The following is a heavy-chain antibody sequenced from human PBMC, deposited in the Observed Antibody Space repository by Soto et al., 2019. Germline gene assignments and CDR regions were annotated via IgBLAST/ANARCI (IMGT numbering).Heavy chain of an antibody. CDR3: ARTSYYDSTGYYNMDV. Sequence: QVQLQESGPGLVKPSGTLSLTCAISGGSISSNNWWTWVRQSPGKGLEWIGEIHHSESTNYNPSRNRRVTISVDKAKNQFSLKLTSVTAADTADYYCARTSYYDSTGYYNMDVWGQGTTVTVSS. CDR1: GGSISSNNW. V-gene: IGHV4-4*02. D-gene: IGHD3-22*01. CDR2: IHHSEST. J-gene: IGHJ6*02.